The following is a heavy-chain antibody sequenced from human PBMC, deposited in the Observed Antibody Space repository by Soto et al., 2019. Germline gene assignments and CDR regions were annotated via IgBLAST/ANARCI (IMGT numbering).Heavy chain of an antibody. D-gene: IGHD6-13*01. CDR1: EGTFSSYA. V-gene: IGHV1-69*01. Sequence: QVQLVQSGAEVKKPGSSVKVSCKASEGTFSSYAISWVRQAPGQGLEWMGGIIPIFGTANYAQKSQGRVTITADESTSTAYMELSSLRPEDTAVYYCARWRGIIAAAGTDYFDYWGQGTLVTVSS. CDR2: IIPIFGTA. J-gene: IGHJ4*02. CDR3: ARWRGIIAAAGTDYFDY.